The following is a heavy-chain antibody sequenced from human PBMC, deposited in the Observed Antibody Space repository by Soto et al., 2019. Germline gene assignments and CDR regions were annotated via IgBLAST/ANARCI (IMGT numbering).Heavy chain of an antibody. CDR2: ISGSGGST. V-gene: IGHV3-23*01. CDR3: VKEARGLRFLEWLFVDQRYWYFDL. CDR1: GFTFSSYA. Sequence: EVQLLESGGGLVQPGGSLRLSCAASGFTFSSYAMSWVRQAPGKGLEWVSAISGSGGSTYYADSVKGRFTISRDNSKNTLYLQMNSLRAEDTAVYYCVKEARGLRFLEWLFVDQRYWYFDLWGRGTLVTVSS. D-gene: IGHD3-3*01. J-gene: IGHJ2*01.